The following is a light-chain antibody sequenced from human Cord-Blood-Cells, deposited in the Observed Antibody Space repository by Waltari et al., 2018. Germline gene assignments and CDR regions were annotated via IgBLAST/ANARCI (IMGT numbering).Light chain of an antibody. Sequence: SYVLTQPPSVSVAPGKTARITCGGNNIGSKSVHWYQQKPGQAPVLVIYYDSDRPSVIPGRFAGSNSGNTSTLTISRVEAGDEADYYCQVWDSSSVVFGGGTKLTVL. CDR2: YDS. CDR1: NIGSKS. J-gene: IGLJ2*01. CDR3: QVWDSSSVV. V-gene: IGLV3-21*04.